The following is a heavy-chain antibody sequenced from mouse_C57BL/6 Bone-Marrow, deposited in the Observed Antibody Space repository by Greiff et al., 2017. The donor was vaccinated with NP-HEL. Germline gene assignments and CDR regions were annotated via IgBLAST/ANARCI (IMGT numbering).Heavy chain of an antibody. CDR2: IDPSDSET. V-gene: IGHV1-52*01. D-gene: IGHD1-1*02. CDR1: GYTFTSYW. Sequence: QVQLKQPGAELVRPGSSVKLSCKASGYTFTSYWMHWVKQRPIQGLEWIGNIDPSDSETHYNQKFKDKATLTVDKSSSTAYMQLSSLTSEDSAVYYCARWWDLYFDYWGQGTTLTVSS. CDR3: ARWWDLYFDY. J-gene: IGHJ2*01.